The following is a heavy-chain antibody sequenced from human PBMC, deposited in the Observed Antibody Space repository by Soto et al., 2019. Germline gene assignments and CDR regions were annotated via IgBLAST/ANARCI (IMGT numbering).Heavy chain of an antibody. D-gene: IGHD2-8*01. Sequence: QVQLVQSGAEVKKPGASVKVSCKASGYTFTSYAMHWVRQAPGQRLEWMGWINAGNGNTKYSQKFQGRVTITRDTSASTAYMERSCLRSEDTAVYYCARRVPPGVDAFDIWGQGTMVTVSS. V-gene: IGHV1-3*01. CDR2: INAGNGNT. CDR3: ARRVPPGVDAFDI. J-gene: IGHJ3*02. CDR1: GYTFTSYA.